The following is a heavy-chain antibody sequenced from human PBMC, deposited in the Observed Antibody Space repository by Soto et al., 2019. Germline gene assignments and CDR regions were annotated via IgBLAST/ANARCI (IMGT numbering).Heavy chain of an antibody. D-gene: IGHD1-20*01. V-gene: IGHV1-18*01. CDR3: ARDTESNRYND. J-gene: IGHJ1*01. Sequence: GDSVQVYCKTSGYTFSTRGISWVRQAPGQGLEWVGWIRPDNGNRKSAQRLQGRVTLTTDTSASTAYMELRSLTSDDTAMYYCARDTESNRYNDWGQGTLVTVSS. CDR2: IRPDNGNR. CDR1: GYTFSTRG.